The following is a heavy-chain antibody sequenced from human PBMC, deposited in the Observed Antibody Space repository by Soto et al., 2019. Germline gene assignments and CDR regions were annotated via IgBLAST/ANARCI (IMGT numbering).Heavy chain of an antibody. CDR2: INPNTGGT. CDR1: IHLTGDY. V-gene: IGHV1-2*02. D-gene: IGHD3-10*01. Sequence: ASVRGLLQGCWIHLTGDYIHWVRQAPGQGLEWVGWINPNTGGTNYVQKLQDRVTMTRDTSISTAYMELSSLRSDDTAVYFCARGSNSGSYWSQFDEGGEGTLVTGSS. J-gene: IGHJ4*02. CDR3: ARGSNSGSYWSQFDE.